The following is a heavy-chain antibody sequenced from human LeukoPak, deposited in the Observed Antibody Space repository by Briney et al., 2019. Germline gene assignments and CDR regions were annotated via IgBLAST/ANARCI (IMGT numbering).Heavy chain of an antibody. CDR1: GGSFSGYY. D-gene: IGHD3-16*02. V-gene: IGHV4-34*01. J-gene: IGHJ4*02. CDR2: INHSGST. Sequence: SETLSLTCAVYGGSFSGYYWSWIRQPPGKGLEWIGEINHSGSTNYNPSLKSRVTISVDTSKNQFSLKLSSVTAADTAVYYCARGLRYYDYVWGSYRYTPYYFDYWGQETLVTVSS. CDR3: ARGLRYYDYVWGSYRYTPYYFDY.